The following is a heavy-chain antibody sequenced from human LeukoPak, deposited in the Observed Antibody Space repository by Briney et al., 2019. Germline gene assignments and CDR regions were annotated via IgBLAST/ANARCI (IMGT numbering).Heavy chain of an antibody. Sequence: SETLSLTCTVSGGSISSYYWSWIRQPAGKGLEWIGRIYTSGSTNYNPSLKSRVTMSVDTSKNQFSLKLSSVTAADTAVYYCARICSGGSCYQNDAFDIWGQGTMVTVSS. J-gene: IGHJ3*02. CDR3: ARICSGGSCYQNDAFDI. D-gene: IGHD2-15*01. CDR1: GGSISSYY. V-gene: IGHV4-4*07. CDR2: IYTSGST.